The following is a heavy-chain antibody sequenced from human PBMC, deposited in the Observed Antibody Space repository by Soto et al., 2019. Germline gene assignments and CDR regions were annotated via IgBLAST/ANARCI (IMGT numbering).Heavy chain of an antibody. V-gene: IGHV3-11*06. CDR3: ARRGYTFGYDY. Sequence: TGGSLRLSCVVSGFTFSDSFMSWIRQAPGKGLEWVSTIRSTTGYRNYGASVRGRFIVSSDNAAKTLSLEMNDLRAEDAGVYYCARRGYTFGYDYWGQGVLVTVSS. D-gene: IGHD5-18*01. J-gene: IGHJ4*02. CDR1: GFTFSDSF. CDR2: IRSTTGYR.